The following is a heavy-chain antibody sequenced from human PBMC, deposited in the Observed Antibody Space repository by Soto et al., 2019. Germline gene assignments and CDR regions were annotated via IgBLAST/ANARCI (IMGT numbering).Heavy chain of an antibody. D-gene: IGHD3-22*01. J-gene: IGHJ6*02. CDR3: ARDGSSGAYYYYYYGMDV. CDR1: GGTFSSYA. Sequence: VASVKVSCKASGGTFSSYAISWVRQAPGQGLEWMGGIIPIFGTANYAQKFQGRVTITADESTSTAYMELSSLRSEDTAVYYCARDGSSGAYYYYYYGMDVWGQGTTVTVSS. CDR2: IIPIFGTA. V-gene: IGHV1-69*13.